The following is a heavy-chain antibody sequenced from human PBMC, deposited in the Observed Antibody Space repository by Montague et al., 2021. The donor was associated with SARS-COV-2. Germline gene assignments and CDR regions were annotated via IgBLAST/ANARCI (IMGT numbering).Heavy chain of an antibody. CDR1: GGSFSGYY. D-gene: IGHD3-3*01. V-gene: IGHV4-34*01. Sequence: SETLSLTCAVYGGSFSGYYWSWIRQPPGKGLEWIGEINDSGSTYYDPSLKGRVTLSVDTSKNQFSLKLSSVTAADTAVYYCARGRAARSITIFGVVNPAIRYYYYMDVWGKGTTVTVSS. CDR3: ARGRAARSITIFGVVNPAIRYYYYMDV. CDR2: INDSGST. J-gene: IGHJ6*03.